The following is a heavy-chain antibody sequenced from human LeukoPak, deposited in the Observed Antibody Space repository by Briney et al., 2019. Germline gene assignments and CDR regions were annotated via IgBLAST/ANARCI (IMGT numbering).Heavy chain of an antibody. J-gene: IGHJ3*01. V-gene: IGHV3-23*01. Sequence: GGSLRLSCAASGFTFAIHAMTWVRQAPGKGLEWVSAISGSGASTHYADSVKGQFTISRDNSKNTLFLQMNSLRAEDTAIYYCAKDSYASGRPLHTFDVWGQGTMDTVSS. CDR3: AKDSYASGRPLHTFDV. CDR2: ISGSGAST. D-gene: IGHD3-10*01. CDR1: GFTFAIHA.